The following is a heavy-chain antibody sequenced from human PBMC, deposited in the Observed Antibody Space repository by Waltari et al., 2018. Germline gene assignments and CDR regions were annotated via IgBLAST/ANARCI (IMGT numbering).Heavy chain of an antibody. J-gene: IGHJ4*02. CDR1: GFIFSNYW. V-gene: IGHV3-74*01. CDR2: IKTDGSST. CDR3: AAYSGSWY. Sequence: EVQLVESGGGLVQPGGSLRLSCAASGFIFSNYWMHWLRQAPGKGPVWVSQIKTDGSSTRYTDSVEGRFTISRDYARNMLYLQMNSLRAEDTALYYCAAYSGSWYWGQGTLVTVSS. D-gene: IGHD6-13*01.